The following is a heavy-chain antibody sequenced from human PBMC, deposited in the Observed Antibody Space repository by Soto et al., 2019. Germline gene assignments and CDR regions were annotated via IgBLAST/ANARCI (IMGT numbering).Heavy chain of an antibody. D-gene: IGHD3-16*01. Sequence: QVLLRESGPGLVKPSETLSLACTVSGGPFNSGAYSWIWIRQPPGKGLEWIGSIYYTGSTNFNPSLKSRVTISMDTSKNQFSLNLKSATTADTAVYYCARARLTFAYGMDVWGQGATVTVPS. CDR3: ARARLTFAYGMDV. CDR2: IYYTGST. CDR1: GGPFNSGAYS. J-gene: IGHJ6*02. V-gene: IGHV4-61*08.